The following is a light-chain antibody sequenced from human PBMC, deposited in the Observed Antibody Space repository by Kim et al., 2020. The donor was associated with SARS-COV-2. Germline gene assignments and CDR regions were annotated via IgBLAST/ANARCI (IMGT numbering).Light chain of an antibody. V-gene: IGLV2-23*02. J-gene: IGLJ3*02. CDR2: EVT. CDR1: TSDVGSSSL. Sequence: QSVVTQPASVSASPGQSITISCTGTTSDVGSSSLVSWYQQYPGNAPKFIIYEVTKRPSGVSNRFSGSKSGNTASLTISGLQAEDGADYYCCSYAGGSILFGGGTQLTVL. CDR3: CSYAGGSIL.